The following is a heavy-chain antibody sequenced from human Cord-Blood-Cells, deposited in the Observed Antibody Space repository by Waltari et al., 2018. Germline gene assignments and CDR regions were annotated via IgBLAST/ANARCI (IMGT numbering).Heavy chain of an antibody. D-gene: IGHD6-13*01. CDR1: GGPISSYY. CDR3: AREIPTMYSSSWFDY. J-gene: IGHJ4*02. CDR2: IYYSWST. V-gene: IGHV4-59*01. Sequence: QVQLQESGPGLVKPSETLSLTCTGSGGPISSYYWRWTRQPPGKGLAWIGYIYYSWSTNYNPSLKSRVTISVDTSKNQFSLKLSSVTAADTAVYYCAREIPTMYSSSWFDYWGQGTLVTVSS.